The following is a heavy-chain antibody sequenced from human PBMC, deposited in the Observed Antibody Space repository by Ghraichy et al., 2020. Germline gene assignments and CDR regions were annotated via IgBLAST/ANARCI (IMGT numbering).Heavy chain of an antibody. V-gene: IGHV3-48*03. CDR2: IYGAGTI. J-gene: IGHJ6*02. D-gene: IGHD3-16*01. CDR3: ARGPKFEGVLSGRHLQSQYAMDV. CDR1: GFTFSPYE. Sequence: GGSLRLSCAVSGFTFSPYEMNWVRQAPGKGLEWLSYIYGAGTIYYADSVKGRFTISRDNVKNSLSLQMSRLRVEDTGVYYCARGPKFEGVLSGRHLQSQYAMDVWGQGTTVIVSS.